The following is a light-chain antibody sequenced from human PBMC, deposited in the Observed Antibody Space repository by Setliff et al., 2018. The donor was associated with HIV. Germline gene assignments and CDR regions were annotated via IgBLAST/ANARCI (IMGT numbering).Light chain of an antibody. J-gene: IGLJ2*01. CDR3: QSYDVTTYVV. V-gene: IGLV6-57*01. CDR2: ESH. Sequence: NFMLTQPHSVSESPGKTVTISCTRSSGSIASYYVQWYQQRPGSSPTIVIYESHKRPSGVPDRFSGSIDSSSNSASLTISGLKTEDEADYYCQSYDVTTYVVLGGGTKVTVL. CDR1: SGSIASYY.